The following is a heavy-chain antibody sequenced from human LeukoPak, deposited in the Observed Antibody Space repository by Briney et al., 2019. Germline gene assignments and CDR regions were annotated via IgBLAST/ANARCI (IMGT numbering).Heavy chain of an antibody. CDR3: ASGWVVDADNWFDP. CDR1: GGSFSGYY. V-gene: IGHV4-34*01. CDR2: INHSGST. J-gene: IGHJ5*02. Sequence: NPSETLSLTCAVYGGSFSGYYWSWIRQPPGKGLEWIGEINHSGSTNYNPSLKSRVTISVDTSKNQFSLKLSSVTAADTAVYYCASGWVVDADNWFDPWGEGTLVTVSS. D-gene: IGHD2-15*01.